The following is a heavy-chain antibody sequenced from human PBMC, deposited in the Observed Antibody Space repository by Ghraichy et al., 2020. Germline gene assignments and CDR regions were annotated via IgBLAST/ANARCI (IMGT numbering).Heavy chain of an antibody. Sequence: SETLSLTCTFSGGSISRSDYWNWIRQHPGNGLEWIGYIYYSGSTYYNPSLRSRVTISVDTSKNQLSLKLSSVTAADTAVYYCARGKYYSVFGQSRERGWFDPWGQGTLVTVSS. CDR2: IYYSGST. CDR3: ARGKYYSVFGQSRERGWFDP. D-gene: IGHD3-16*01. J-gene: IGHJ5*02. CDR1: GGSISRSDY. V-gene: IGHV4-31*03.